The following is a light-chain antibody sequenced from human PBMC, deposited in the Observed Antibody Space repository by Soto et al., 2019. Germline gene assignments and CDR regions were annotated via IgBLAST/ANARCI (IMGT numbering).Light chain of an antibody. V-gene: IGKV3-15*01. CDR2: GAS. CDR1: QIVSGN. J-gene: IGKJ4*01. Sequence: EIVMTQSPATLSVSPGERATLSCRASQIVSGNLAWYQQKPGQAPRLLIYGASTRATGIPARISGSGSGTEFTLTISSLQSEDFAVYYCQQYNNWPPLTFGGGTKVEIK. CDR3: QQYNNWPPLT.